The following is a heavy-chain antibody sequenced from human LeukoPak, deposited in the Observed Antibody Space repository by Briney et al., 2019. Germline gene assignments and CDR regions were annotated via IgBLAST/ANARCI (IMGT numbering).Heavy chain of an antibody. CDR1: GYTFTGYY. CDR2: INPNSGGT. J-gene: IGHJ4*02. Sequence: ASVKVSCKPSGYTFTGYYMHWVPPTPRQGLEWMGQINPNSGGTNYAQKFQGRVTMNRDTSISTAYMELSRMRSDDKAVYYCAREYTMIVVVSGYFDYWGQGTLVTVSS. D-gene: IGHD3-22*01. V-gene: IGHV1-2*06. CDR3: AREYTMIVVVSGYFDY.